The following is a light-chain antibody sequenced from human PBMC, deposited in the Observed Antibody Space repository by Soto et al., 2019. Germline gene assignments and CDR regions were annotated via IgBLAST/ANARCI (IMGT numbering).Light chain of an antibody. CDR1: QSVNTW. Sequence: DIQMTQSPSSLSASIGDRVTISCRASQSVNTWLVWYQQKPGKAPKLLIYAASSLQSGVPSRFSGSGYGTDFTLTISSLQPEDFATYYCQQADSFPLSFSGGTKVEI. V-gene: IGKV1-12*01. CDR3: QQADSFPLS. CDR2: AAS. J-gene: IGKJ4*01.